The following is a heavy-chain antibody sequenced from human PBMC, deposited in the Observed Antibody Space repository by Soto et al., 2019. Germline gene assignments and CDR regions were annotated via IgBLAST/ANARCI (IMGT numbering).Heavy chain of an antibody. J-gene: IGHJ4*02. V-gene: IGHV1-18*01. D-gene: IGHD3-22*01. Sequence: GASVKVSCKASGYTFTSYGISWVRQAPGQGLEWMGWISAYNGNTNYAQKLQGRVTMTTDTSTSTAYMELRSLRSDDTAVYYCAIGRALYNYDSSGYYPDFDYWGQGTLVTVSS. CDR3: AIGRALYNYDSSGYYPDFDY. CDR2: ISAYNGNT. CDR1: GYTFTSYG.